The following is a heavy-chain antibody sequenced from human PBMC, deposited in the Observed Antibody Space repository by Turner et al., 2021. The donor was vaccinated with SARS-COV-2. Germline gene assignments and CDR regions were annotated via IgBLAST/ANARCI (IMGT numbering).Heavy chain of an antibody. CDR3: ARDASRSPPDY. V-gene: IGHV4-31*03. CDR1: GDAIRHTPYF. CDR2: TYYSGSA. J-gene: IGHJ4*02. Sequence: HVHLQESGPGLERPSETLSLTCSVTGDAIRHTPYFWSWIRQQPGKALEWVGYTYYSGSAKHKSSLKSRASISVDTSKNVISLNLRSVTAADTAVYYCARDASRSPPDYWGQGTLVIVSS.